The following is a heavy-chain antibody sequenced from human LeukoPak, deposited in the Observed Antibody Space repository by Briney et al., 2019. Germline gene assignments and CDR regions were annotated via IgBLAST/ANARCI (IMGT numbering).Heavy chain of an antibody. CDR1: GGTFSSYA. CDR3: ARKTEAYYYDSSGPFDY. V-gene: IGHV1-69*05. D-gene: IGHD3-22*01. Sequence: GASVKVSCKASGGTFSSYAISWVRQAPGQGLEWMGGIIPIFGTANYAQKLQGRVTMTTDTSTSTAYMELRSLRSDDTAVYYCARKTEAYYYDSSGPFDYWGQGTLVTVSS. CDR2: IIPIFGTA. J-gene: IGHJ4*02.